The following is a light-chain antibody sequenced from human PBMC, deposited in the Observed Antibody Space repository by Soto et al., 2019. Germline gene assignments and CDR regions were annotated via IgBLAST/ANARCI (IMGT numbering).Light chain of an antibody. CDR1: QGINHY. CDR2: ATS. V-gene: IGKV1-27*01. Sequence: DIQMTQSPSSLSASVGDRVTITCRASQGINHYLAWFQQKPGKVPKLLIYATSTLQSGVPSRFSGSGFGTHFTLTITSLQAEDVAVYYCQQYYSSPPTFGQGTKVDI. J-gene: IGKJ1*01. CDR3: QQYYSSPPT.